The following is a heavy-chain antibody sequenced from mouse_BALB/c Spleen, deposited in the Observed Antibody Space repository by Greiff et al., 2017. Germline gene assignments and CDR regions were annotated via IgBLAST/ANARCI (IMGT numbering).Heavy chain of an antibody. V-gene: IGHV5-9-4*01. Sequence: EVMLVESGGGLVKPGGSLKLSCAASGFTFSSYAMSWVRQSPEKRLEWVAEISSGGSYTYYPDTVTGRFTISRDNAKNTLYLEMSSLRSEDTAMYYCARDGNYGGAMDYWGQGTSVTVSS. D-gene: IGHD2-1*01. CDR3: ARDGNYGGAMDY. CDR1: GFTFSSYA. J-gene: IGHJ4*01. CDR2: ISSGGSYT.